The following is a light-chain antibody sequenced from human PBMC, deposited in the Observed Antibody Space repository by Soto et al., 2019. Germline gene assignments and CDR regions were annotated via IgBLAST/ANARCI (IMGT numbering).Light chain of an antibody. Sequence: DIQMTQSPSTLSASVGDRVTITCRASQSISSWLAWYQQKPGRAPKLLIYKASSLATGVPSRFSGSGSGTEFTLIISSLQPDDFASDYCQQYGSSSPWTFGQGTKVEIK. J-gene: IGKJ1*01. V-gene: IGKV1-5*03. CDR2: KAS. CDR1: QSISSW. CDR3: QQYGSSSPWT.